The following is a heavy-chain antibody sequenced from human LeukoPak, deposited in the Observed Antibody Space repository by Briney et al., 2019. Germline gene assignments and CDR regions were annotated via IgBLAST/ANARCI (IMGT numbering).Heavy chain of an antibody. D-gene: IGHD3-16*01. CDR3: ARSSRGFGFNLGGLFAKDYYHYGMDV. CDR1: GGSFSGYY. J-gene: IGHJ6*02. CDR2: INHSGST. Sequence: KSSETLSLTCAVYGGSFSGYYWSWIRQPPGKGLEWIGEINHSGSTNYNPSLKSRVTISVDTSKNQFSLKLRSVTAADRAVYYCARSSRGFGFNLGGLFAKDYYHYGMDVWGQGSPVTVSS. V-gene: IGHV4-34*01.